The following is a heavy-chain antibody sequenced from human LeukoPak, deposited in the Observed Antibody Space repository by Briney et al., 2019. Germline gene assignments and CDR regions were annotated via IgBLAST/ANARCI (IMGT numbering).Heavy chain of an antibody. J-gene: IGHJ4*02. D-gene: IGHD1-14*01. CDR3: SRDLGTTETGDDY. Sequence: PGGSLRLSCATSGFTFGDYPMNWVRQRPGKGLEWVGIIRSRTKGATTDYAASVKGRFTISRDDSKATVYLQMDSLKIEDTAVYYCSRDLGTTETGDDYWGQGTLVTVSP. V-gene: IGHV3-49*04. CDR2: IRSRTKGATT. CDR1: GFTFGDYP.